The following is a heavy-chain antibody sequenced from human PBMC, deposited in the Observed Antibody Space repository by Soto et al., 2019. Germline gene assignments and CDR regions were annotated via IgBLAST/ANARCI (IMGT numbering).Heavy chain of an antibody. CDR2: MNPNRGNA. CDR3: ATRPISSSWTTTGYYYGMDV. V-gene: IGHV1-8*01. Sequence: ASVKVSCKSSGYTFTSYDINCVRQATGQGLEWMGRMNPNRGNANYAQKFQGRVTMTEDTSTDTAYMELSSLRSEDTAVYYCATRPISSSWTTTGYYYGMDVWGQGTTVTVSS. CDR1: GYTFTSYD. J-gene: IGHJ6*02. D-gene: IGHD6-13*01.